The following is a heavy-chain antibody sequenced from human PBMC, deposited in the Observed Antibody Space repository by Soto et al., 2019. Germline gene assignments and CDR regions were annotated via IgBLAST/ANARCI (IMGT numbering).Heavy chain of an antibody. D-gene: IGHD3-16*01. V-gene: IGHV4-34*01. J-gene: IGHJ5*02. CDR2: INHVGGT. CDR3: VRIRYQLPSSVLWLDP. CDR1: GGFLSESY. Sequence: SETLSLTCAVYGGFLSESYWTWIRQPPGKGLEWIGEINHVGGTNYNPSLKSRVTMSVDTSQNQFSLRLISVTAADTAMYFCVRIRYQLPSSVLWLDPWGQGIPVTVSS.